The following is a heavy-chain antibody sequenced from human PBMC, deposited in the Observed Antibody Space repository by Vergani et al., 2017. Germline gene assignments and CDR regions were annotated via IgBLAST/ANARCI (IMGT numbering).Heavy chain of an antibody. CDR3: AKGGHGGSGWYAPFGP. Sequence: QVQLVESGGGVVQPGRSLRLSCAASGFTFSSYGMHWVRPAPGKGLEWVAVISDDGSNKYYADSVKGRFTISRDNSKHTLYLQMNRLGAEDRAVYYCAKGGHGGSGWYAPFGPWGEGTLVTVSS. CDR2: ISDDGSNK. V-gene: IGHV3-30*18. CDR1: GFTFSSYG. J-gene: IGHJ5*02. D-gene: IGHD6-19*01.